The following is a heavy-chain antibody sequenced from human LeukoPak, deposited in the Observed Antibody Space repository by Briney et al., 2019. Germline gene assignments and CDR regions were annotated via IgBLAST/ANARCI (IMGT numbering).Heavy chain of an antibody. J-gene: IGHJ4*02. CDR2: INPNSGGT. Sequence: GASVKVSCKASGYTFTGYYMHWVRQAPGQGLEWMGWINPNSGGTNYAQKFQGRVTMTRDTSISAAYMELSRLRSDDTAVYYCARSDIMITFGGVIVIPHCFDYWGQGTLVTVSS. CDR3: ARSDIMITFGGVIVIPHCFDY. CDR1: GYTFTGYY. D-gene: IGHD3-16*02. V-gene: IGHV1-2*02.